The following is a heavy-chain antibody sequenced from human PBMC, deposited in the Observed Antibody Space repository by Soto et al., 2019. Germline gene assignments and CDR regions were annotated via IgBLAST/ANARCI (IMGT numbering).Heavy chain of an antibody. CDR2: ISYDGSNK. CDR3: AKDTYYHDSSGYYVFEY. Sequence: GGSLRLSCASSGFTFSSYGMHWVRQAPGKGLEWVAAISYDGSNKYYADSVKGRFTISRDNSKNTVYLQMNSLRAEDTAVYYCAKDTYYHDSSGYYVFEYWGQGTLVTVSS. D-gene: IGHD3-22*01. V-gene: IGHV3-30*18. J-gene: IGHJ4*02. CDR1: GFTFSSYG.